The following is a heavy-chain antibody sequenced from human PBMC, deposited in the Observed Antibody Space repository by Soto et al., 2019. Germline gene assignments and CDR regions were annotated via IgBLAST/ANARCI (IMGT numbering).Heavy chain of an antibody. CDR1: GFTISTYA. D-gene: IGHD1-1*01. CDR2: ISDRGDTT. CDR3: AKDKPGTTSFDY. J-gene: IGHJ4*02. V-gene: IGHV3-23*01. Sequence: GGSLRLSCAASGFTISTYAMYWGRQAPGKGLEWVSAISDRGDTTHYADSVKGRFTISRDTSKNTLYLQMNTLRAEDTAVYYCAKDKPGTTSFDYWGQGTLVTVSS.